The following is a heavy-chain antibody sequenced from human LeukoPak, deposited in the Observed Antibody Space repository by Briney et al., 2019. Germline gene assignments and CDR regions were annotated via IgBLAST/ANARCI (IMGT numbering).Heavy chain of an antibody. Sequence: PSETLSLTCTVSGGFISSYYWSWIRQPPGKGLEWIGYIYYSRTTEYNPPLKSRVTISADTSKNQFSLKLNSVTAADTAVYYCVRRQWELQYFDLWGRGTLVAVSS. J-gene: IGHJ2*01. CDR2: IYYSRTT. CDR1: GGFISSYY. CDR3: VRRQWELQYFDL. D-gene: IGHD1-26*01. V-gene: IGHV4-59*01.